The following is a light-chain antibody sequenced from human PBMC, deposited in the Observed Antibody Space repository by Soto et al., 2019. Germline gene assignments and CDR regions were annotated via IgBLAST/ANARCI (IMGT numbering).Light chain of an antibody. CDR2: DSS. Sequence: DIQMTQFPSTLSASVGDRVTITCRASQSISKWLAWYQQKPGKAPKLLIYDSSSLQSGVPSRFSGSGSGTEFTLTISSLQPEDFATYYCQQYENYWTFGQGTKVDIK. CDR3: QQYENYWT. CDR1: QSISKW. V-gene: IGKV1-5*01. J-gene: IGKJ1*01.